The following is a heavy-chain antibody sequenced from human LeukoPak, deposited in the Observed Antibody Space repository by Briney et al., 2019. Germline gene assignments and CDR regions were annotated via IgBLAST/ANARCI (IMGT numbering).Heavy chain of an antibody. D-gene: IGHD1-26*01. Sequence: GGSLRLSCAASGFTFSSYWMHWVRQAPGKGLVWVSRINSDGSSTSYADSVKGRFTISRDNAKNTLYLQMNSLRAEDTAVYYRASPEPGGSYKDWGQGTLVTVSS. CDR1: GFTFSSYW. V-gene: IGHV3-74*01. CDR2: INSDGSST. CDR3: ASPEPGGSYKD. J-gene: IGHJ4*02.